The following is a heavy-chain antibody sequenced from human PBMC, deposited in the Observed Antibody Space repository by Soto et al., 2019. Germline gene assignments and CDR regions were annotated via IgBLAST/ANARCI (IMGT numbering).Heavy chain of an antibody. D-gene: IGHD3-22*01. Sequence: PGGSLRLSCAASGFTFSSYAMHWVRQAPGKGLEWVAVISYDGSNKYYADSVKGRFTISRDNSKNTLYLQMNSLRAEDMAVYYCARLNYYDSSYNWFDPWGQGTLVTVSS. CDR3: ARLNYYDSSYNWFDP. J-gene: IGHJ5*02. V-gene: IGHV3-30-3*01. CDR2: ISYDGSNK. CDR1: GFTFSSYA.